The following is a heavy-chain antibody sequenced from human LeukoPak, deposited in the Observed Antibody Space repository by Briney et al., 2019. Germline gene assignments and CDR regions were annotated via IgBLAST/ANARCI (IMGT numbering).Heavy chain of an antibody. J-gene: IGHJ5*02. V-gene: IGHV4-34*01. CDR3: ARGFETRLRGWWFDP. CDR1: GESFSGYY. CDR2: SSHSGST. Sequence: SETLSLTCAVYGESFSGYYWSWIRQPPGKELEWIGESSHSGSTKYSPSLRSRVTISVDTSKNQFSLKLSSVTAADTAIYYCARGFETRLRGWWFDPWGQGTVVTVSS.